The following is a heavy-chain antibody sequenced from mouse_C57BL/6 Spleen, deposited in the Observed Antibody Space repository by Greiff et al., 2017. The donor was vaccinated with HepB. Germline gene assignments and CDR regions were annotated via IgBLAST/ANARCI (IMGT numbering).Heavy chain of an antibody. CDR3: ARDTADGYYLYYAMDY. J-gene: IGHJ4*01. CDR2: ISDGGSYT. V-gene: IGHV5-4*01. D-gene: IGHD2-3*01. CDR1: GFTFSSYA. Sequence: EVQVVESGGGLVKPGGSLKLSCAASGFTFSSYAMSWVRQTPEKRLEWVATISDGGSYTYYPDNVKGRFTISRDNAKNNLYLQMSHLKSEDTAMYYCARDTADGYYLYYAMDYWGQGTSVTVSS.